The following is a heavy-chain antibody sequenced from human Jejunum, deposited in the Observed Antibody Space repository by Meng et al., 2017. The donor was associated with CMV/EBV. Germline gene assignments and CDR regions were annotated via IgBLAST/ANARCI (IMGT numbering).Heavy chain of an antibody. V-gene: IGHV3-74*01. CDR2: ISGDGSGI. Sequence: CAASGFPFISYWMHWVRQAPGKGLVWLSRISGDGSGINYADSVEGRLTISRDNAKNTLYLQINSHRADDTAVYYCARGSTGYGNFDYWGQGTLVTVSS. CDR1: GFPFISYW. CDR3: ARGSTGYGNFDY. J-gene: IGHJ4*02. D-gene: IGHD5-12*01.